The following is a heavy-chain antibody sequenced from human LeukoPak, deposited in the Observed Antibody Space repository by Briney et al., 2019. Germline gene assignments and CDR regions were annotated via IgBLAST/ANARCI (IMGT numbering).Heavy chain of an antibody. CDR1: GGSISSGGYY. CDR3: ARDLLNEGNHLDY. D-gene: IGHD4-23*01. V-gene: IGHV4-30-4*08. CDR2: IYYSGST. Sequence: SQTLSLTCTVSGGSISSGGYYWSWIRQPPGKGLEWIGYIYYSGSTYYNPSLKSRVTISVDTSKNQFSLKLSSVTAADTAVYYCARDLLNEGNHLDYWGQGTLVTVSS. J-gene: IGHJ4*02.